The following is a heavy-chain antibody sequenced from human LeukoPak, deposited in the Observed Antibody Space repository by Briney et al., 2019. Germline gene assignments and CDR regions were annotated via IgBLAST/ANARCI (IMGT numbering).Heavy chain of an antibody. CDR1: GDSMSTNNYH. Sequence: NLSETLSLTCSVSGDSMSTNNYHWGWIRQPPGKGLEWIGSISYRGTTYYNPSLKSRVTISVDTSENLFSLKVNYVTAADTAVYYCARRAAVGKNWFDPWGQGTLVTVSS. D-gene: IGHD6-13*01. CDR2: ISYRGTT. J-gene: IGHJ5*02. CDR3: ARRAAVGKNWFDP. V-gene: IGHV4-39*01.